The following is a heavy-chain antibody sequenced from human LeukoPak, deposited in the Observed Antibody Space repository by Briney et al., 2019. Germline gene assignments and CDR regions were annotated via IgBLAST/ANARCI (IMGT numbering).Heavy chain of an antibody. Sequence: QSEGSLRLSCAASGITVTSDYMSWVRQASGKGLEWVSVIYSGDNTYYADSVKGRFTISRDNSKNMVYLQMNSLRAEDTAVYYCARGAITAACPLDYWGQGTLVTVSS. D-gene: IGHD6-6*01. V-gene: IGHV3-53*01. CDR1: GITVTSDY. J-gene: IGHJ4*02. CDR3: ARGAITAACPLDY. CDR2: IYSGDNT.